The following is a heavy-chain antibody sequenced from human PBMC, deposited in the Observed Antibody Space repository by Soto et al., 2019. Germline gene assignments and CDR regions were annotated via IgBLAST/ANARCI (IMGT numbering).Heavy chain of an antibody. J-gene: IGHJ6*03. V-gene: IGHV3-23*01. CDR1: GYTFTSYS. CDR2: ISGSGGST. D-gene: IGHD6-19*01. CDR3: AKDRSITVAGTYSYYRDV. Sequence: WVSLRLSCGASGYTFTSYSMSRVRQAPGKGLEWVSAISGSGGSTYYADSVKGRFTISRDDSKNTLYLQMNSLRAEDTAVYYFAKDRSITVAGTYSYYRDVWGKGPPVTVS.